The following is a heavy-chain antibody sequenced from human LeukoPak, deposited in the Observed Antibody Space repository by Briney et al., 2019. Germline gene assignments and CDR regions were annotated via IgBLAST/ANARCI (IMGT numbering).Heavy chain of an antibody. Sequence: GGSLRLSCAASGFTLDRYWMSWVRQAPGKGLEWVANINEDGGERHYVDSVKGRFTISRDNAKNSLYLQMNSLRAEDTAVYYCARGGNLENWGGGTLVTVSS. CDR2: INEDGGER. V-gene: IGHV3-7*01. CDR3: ARGGNLEN. J-gene: IGHJ4*02. CDR1: GFTLDRYW. D-gene: IGHD1-14*01.